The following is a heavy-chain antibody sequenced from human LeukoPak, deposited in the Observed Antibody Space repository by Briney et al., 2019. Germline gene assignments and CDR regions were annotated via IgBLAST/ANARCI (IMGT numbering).Heavy chain of an antibody. J-gene: IGHJ4*02. D-gene: IGHD6-19*01. CDR2: ISSNSRNI. CDR3: ARFGVGSGWTFFDC. Sequence: GGSLRLSCAASGFTFSSYSMNWVRQAPGKGLEWVSSISSNSRNIYYADSLKGRFTISRDNAKNSLYLQMNNLRAEDTAIYYCARFGVGSGWTFFDCWGQGTLVTVSS. V-gene: IGHV3-21*01. CDR1: GFTFSSYS.